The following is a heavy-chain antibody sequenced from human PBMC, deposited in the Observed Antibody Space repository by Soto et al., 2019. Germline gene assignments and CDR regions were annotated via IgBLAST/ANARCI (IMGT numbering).Heavy chain of an antibody. CDR1: GGSMNSGGYC. Sequence: QVQLQESGPGLVKPSQTLSLTCTVSGGSMNSGGYCWSWIRQHPGEGLEWIGCISYGGTTSYNPSLKSRGIISVATSKNQFSLKLTSVTAADTAVYYCSRGILVWGQGTLITVSS. CDR2: ISYGGTT. CDR3: SRGILV. V-gene: IGHV4-31*03. J-gene: IGHJ4*02. D-gene: IGHD2-15*01.